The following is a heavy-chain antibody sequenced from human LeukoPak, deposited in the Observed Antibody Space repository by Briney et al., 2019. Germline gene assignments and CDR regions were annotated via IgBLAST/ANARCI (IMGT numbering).Heavy chain of an antibody. CDR1: GFTFSSYA. CDR2: ISYDGSNK. V-gene: IGHV3-30-3*01. D-gene: IGHD6-13*01. Sequence: PGGSLRLSCAASGFTFSSYAMHWVRQAPGKGLEWVAVISYDGSNKYYADSVKGRFTISRDNSKNTLYLQMNSLRAEDTAVYCCARGYSSSWQQNWFDPWGQGTLVTVSS. CDR3: ARGYSSSWQQNWFDP. J-gene: IGHJ5*02.